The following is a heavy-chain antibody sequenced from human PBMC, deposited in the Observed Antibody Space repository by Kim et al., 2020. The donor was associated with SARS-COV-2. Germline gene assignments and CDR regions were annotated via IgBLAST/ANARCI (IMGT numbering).Heavy chain of an antibody. CDR3: VRHGPIAVAAMDY. J-gene: IGHJ4*02. CDR1: GGSISSSSYY. CDR2: IYYSGST. D-gene: IGHD6-19*01. V-gene: IGHV4-39*01. Sequence: SETLSLTCTVSGGSISSSSYYWGWIRQPPGKGLEWIGSIYYSGSTYYNPSLKSRVTISVDTSKNQFSLKLSSVTAADTAVYYCVRHGPIAVAAMDYWGQGTLVTVSS.